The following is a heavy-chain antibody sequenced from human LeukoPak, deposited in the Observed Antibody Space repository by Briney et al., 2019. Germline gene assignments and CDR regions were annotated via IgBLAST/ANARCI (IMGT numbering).Heavy chain of an antibody. Sequence: GGSLRLSCAASGFTLSSCSMHWVRQAPGKGLQFVSAISRNGGSTYYANSLKGRFTISRDISKNTLYLQMGSLRPEDMAVYYCARVDSGSACASWGQGILVTVSS. CDR3: ARVDSGSACAS. D-gene: IGHD6-19*01. J-gene: IGHJ1*01. V-gene: IGHV3-64*01. CDR1: GFTLSSCS. CDR2: ISRNGGST.